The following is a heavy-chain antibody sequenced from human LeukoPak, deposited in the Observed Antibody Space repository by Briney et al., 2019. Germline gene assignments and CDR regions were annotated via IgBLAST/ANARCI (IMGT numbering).Heavy chain of an antibody. J-gene: IGHJ4*02. CDR3: TTDIPNPYWATGYSYGYIAY. V-gene: IGHV3-15*01. D-gene: IGHD5-18*01. CDR2: IKSKTDGGTT. CDR1: GFTFSSYW. Sequence: GGSLRLSCAASGFTFSSYWMSWVRQAPGKGLEWVGRIKSKTDGGTTDYAAPVKGRFTISRDDSKNTLYLQMNSLKTEDTAVYYCTTDIPNPYWATGYSYGYIAYWGQGTLVTVSS.